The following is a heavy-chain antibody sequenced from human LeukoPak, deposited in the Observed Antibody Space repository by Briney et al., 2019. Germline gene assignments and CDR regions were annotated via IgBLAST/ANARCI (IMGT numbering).Heavy chain of an antibody. V-gene: IGHV3-74*01. J-gene: IGHJ5*02. CDR1: GIAFSNHW. CDR2: INNDGSYA. Sequence: GGSLRLSCAASGIAFSNHWMHWVRQAPGKGLVWVSWINNDGSYAVYADSVRARFTISRDNAKNTLYLQMNSLRPEDTAVYYCARDRPHNWFDPWGQGTLVTVSS. CDR3: ARDRPHNWFDP.